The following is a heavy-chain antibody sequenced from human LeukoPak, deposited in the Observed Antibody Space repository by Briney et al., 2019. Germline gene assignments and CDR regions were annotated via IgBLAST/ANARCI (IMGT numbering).Heavy chain of an antibody. CDR2: IYPGGSGN. CDR3: ARHGIVGATGYYFDY. D-gene: IGHD1-26*01. Sequence: GESLKISCKGSGYSFTNYWIGWVRQMAGKGLEWMGIIYPGGSGNRYCAAFQGQVTISAGKCISTAYLQRMSMMASDTAVDYCARHGIVGATGYYFDYWGQGTLVTVSS. CDR1: GYSFTNYW. V-gene: IGHV5-51*01. J-gene: IGHJ4*02.